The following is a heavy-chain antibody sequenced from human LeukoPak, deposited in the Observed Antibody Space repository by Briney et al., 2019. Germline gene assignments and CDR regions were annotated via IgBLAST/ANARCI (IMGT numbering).Heavy chain of an antibody. CDR2: ISYDGSNK. CDR3: AKDGYGSGPNGAFDI. Sequence: GGSLRLSCAASGFTFSSYGMHWVRQAPGKGLEWVAVISYDGSNKYYADSVKGRFTISRDNSKNTLYLQMDSLRAEGTAVYYCAKDGYGSGPNGAFDIWGQGTMVTVSS. V-gene: IGHV3-30*18. J-gene: IGHJ3*02. D-gene: IGHD3-10*01. CDR1: GFTFSSYG.